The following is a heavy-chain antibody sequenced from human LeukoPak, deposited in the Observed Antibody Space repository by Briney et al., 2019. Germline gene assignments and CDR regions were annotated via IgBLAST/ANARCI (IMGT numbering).Heavy chain of an antibody. CDR2: IKQDGSEK. CDR1: GFTFSSYW. J-gene: IGHJ4*02. Sequence: GGSLRLSCAASGFTFSSYWMSWVRQAPGKGLEWVANIKQDGSEKYYVGSVKGRFTISRDNAKNSLYLQMNSLRAEDTAVYYCARDHALIAVAGTSYYFDYWGQGTLVTVSS. V-gene: IGHV3-7*03. CDR3: ARDHALIAVAGTSYYFDY. D-gene: IGHD6-19*01.